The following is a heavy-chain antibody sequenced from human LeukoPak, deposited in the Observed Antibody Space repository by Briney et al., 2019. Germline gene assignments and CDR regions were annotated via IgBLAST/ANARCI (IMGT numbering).Heavy chain of an antibody. CDR1: GFTFSSYW. J-gene: IGHJ4*02. Sequence: GGPLRLSCAASGFTFSSYWMSWVRQAPGKGLEWVANIKQDGSEKYYVDSVKGRFTISRDNAKNSLYLQMNSLRAEDTAVYYCARAPMVRGVIINHPFDYWGQGTLVTVSS. CDR3: ARAPMVRGVIINHPFDY. CDR2: IKQDGSEK. V-gene: IGHV3-7*01. D-gene: IGHD3-10*01.